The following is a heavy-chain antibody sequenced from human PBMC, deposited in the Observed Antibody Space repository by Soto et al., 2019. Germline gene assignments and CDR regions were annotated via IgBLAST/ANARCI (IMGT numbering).Heavy chain of an antibody. CDR3: ARTTGNAGYNWNDVWFDP. Sequence: SETLSLTCTVSGGSISSSSYYWGWIRQPPGKGLEWIGSIYYSGSTYYNPSLKSRVTISVDTSKNQFSLKLSSVTAADTAVYYCARTTGNAGYNWNDVWFDPWGQGTLVTVSS. J-gene: IGHJ5*02. CDR2: IYYSGST. V-gene: IGHV4-39*01. CDR1: GGSISSSSYY. D-gene: IGHD1-1*01.